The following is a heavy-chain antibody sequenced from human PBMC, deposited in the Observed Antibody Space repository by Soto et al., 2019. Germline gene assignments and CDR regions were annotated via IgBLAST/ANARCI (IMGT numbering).Heavy chain of an antibody. Sequence: PGESLKISCKGSGYSFTSYWISWVRQMPGKGLEWMGIIYPGDSDTRYSPSFQGQVTISADKSISTAYLQWSSLKASDTAMYYCARPHRYYYDSSAGITGGAFDIWGQGTMVTVSS. J-gene: IGHJ3*02. CDR2: IYPGDSDT. CDR3: ARPHRYYYDSSAGITGGAFDI. D-gene: IGHD3-22*01. V-gene: IGHV5-51*01. CDR1: GYSFTSYW.